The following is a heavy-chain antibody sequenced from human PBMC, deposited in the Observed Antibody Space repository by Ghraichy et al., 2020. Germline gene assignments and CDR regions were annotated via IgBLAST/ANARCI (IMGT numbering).Heavy chain of an antibody. CDR1: GGSINGYY. D-gene: IGHD2-21*01. CDR3: ARYGRYSGSDCYFDF. J-gene: IGHJ4*02. V-gene: IGHV4-59*01. CDR2: IHYSGST. Sequence: SETLSLTCTVSGGSINGYYWSWIRQPPGKGLEWIGYIHYSGSTNYDPSLKSRVTMSVDKSKNQFSLKLSSVTAADTALYYCARYGRYSGSDCYFDFWSQGILVSVSS.